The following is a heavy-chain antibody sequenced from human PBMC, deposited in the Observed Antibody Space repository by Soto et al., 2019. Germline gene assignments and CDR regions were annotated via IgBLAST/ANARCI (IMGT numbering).Heavy chain of an antibody. D-gene: IGHD3-16*01. CDR1: GFTFSNYW. V-gene: IGHV3-74*01. Sequence: EVQLVESGGGLVQPGGSLRLSCAASGFTFSNYWMHWVRQAPGKGPVWVSRINTDGSTTNYADSVKGRFTISRDTAKNTLCLQVNSMGAEDTAVYYCARDLGGYASPWGQRTLVTVSS. J-gene: IGHJ5*02. CDR3: ARDLGGYASP. CDR2: INTDGSTT.